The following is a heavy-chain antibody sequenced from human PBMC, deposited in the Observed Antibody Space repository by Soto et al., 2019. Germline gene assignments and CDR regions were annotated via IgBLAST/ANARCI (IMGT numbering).Heavy chain of an antibody. D-gene: IGHD6-6*01. V-gene: IGHV3-23*01. Sequence: VQLLESGGALVQPGGSLRLSCAASGFAFSDYAMTWVRQAPGKGLEWVSHTSGNGGSTYYADSVKGRFTISRDNSRDTMHLQMNSLRAEDTALYYCTRTLFIAARGVEPFDYWGQGALVTVSS. CDR3: TRTLFIAARGVEPFDY. J-gene: IGHJ4*02. CDR1: GFAFSDYA. CDR2: TSGNGGST.